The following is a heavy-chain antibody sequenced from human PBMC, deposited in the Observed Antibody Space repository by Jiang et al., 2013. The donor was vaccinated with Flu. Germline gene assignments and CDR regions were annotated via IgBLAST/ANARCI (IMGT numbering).Heavy chain of an antibody. D-gene: IGHD2-15*01. J-gene: IGHJ4*02. CDR3: ATLRGSSYDTYLLDS. Sequence: VQLVESGGGVVQPGGSLRLSCTASGFSFSYYGMYWVRQASGKGLGWLTSIRFDGSNTYYADSVKGRFTISRDNPKNTLYLQMSSLRAEDTAVYYCATLRGSSYDTYLLDSWGQGTLVTVSS. CDR2: IRFDGSNT. CDR1: GFSFSYYG. V-gene: IGHV3-30*02.